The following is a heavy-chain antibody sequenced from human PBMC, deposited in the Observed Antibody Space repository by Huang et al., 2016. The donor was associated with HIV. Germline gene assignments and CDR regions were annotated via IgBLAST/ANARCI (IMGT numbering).Heavy chain of an antibody. CDR1: GFTFNSYA. Sequence: EVQLLESGGGLVQPGGSLRLSCAASGFTFNSYAMSWVGQGRGKGLEWVSVVSGRGWNTYYADTVKGRFTISRDKSKNTLFLQMSGLRAEDTAVYYRSRDDFWSGYSDYYGLDVWGQGTTVTVSS. CDR3: SRDDFWSGYSDYYGLDV. J-gene: IGHJ6*02. CDR2: VSGRGWNT. V-gene: IGHV3-23*01. D-gene: IGHD3-3*01.